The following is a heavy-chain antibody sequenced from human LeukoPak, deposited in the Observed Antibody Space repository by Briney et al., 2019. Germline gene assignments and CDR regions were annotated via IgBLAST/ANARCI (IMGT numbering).Heavy chain of an antibody. J-gene: IGHJ4*02. CDR1: GFTFSSYG. CDR2: ISGSGGST. CDR3: AKSPPRGGDLVDY. V-gene: IGHV3-23*01. D-gene: IGHD2-21*02. Sequence: PGGTLRLSCAASGFTFSSYGMSWVRQAPGKGLEWVSAISGSGGSTYYADSVKGRFTISRDNSKNTLYLQMNSLRAEGAAVYYCAKSPPRGGDLVDYWGQGTLVTVSS.